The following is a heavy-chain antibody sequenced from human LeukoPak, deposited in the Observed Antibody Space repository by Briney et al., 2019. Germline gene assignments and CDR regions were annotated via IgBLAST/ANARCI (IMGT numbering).Heavy chain of an antibody. D-gene: IGHD6-25*01. CDR3: AREGGDPRWLDP. Sequence: PSETLSLTCTVSGGSISTFYWTWIRQPAGKGLEWIGRINNSGSTNYNPSLRSRVSMSVDRSKNQFSVTLSSVTAADTAVYFCAREGGDPRWLDPGGQRTLVTLSS. J-gene: IGHJ5*02. V-gene: IGHV4-4*07. CDR1: GGSISTFY. CDR2: INNSGST.